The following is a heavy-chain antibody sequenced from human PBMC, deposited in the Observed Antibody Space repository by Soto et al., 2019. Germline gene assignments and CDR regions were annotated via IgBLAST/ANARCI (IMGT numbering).Heavy chain of an antibody. V-gene: IGHV3-21*01. Sequence: EVQLVESGGGLVKPGGSLRLSCAASGFTFSSYNMNWVRQAPGKGLEWVSSISSSSSYIYYADSVKGRFTISRDNAKNSLYLQRNSLRAEDTAVYYGASTRRDGYHNSYYYYGMDVWGQGTTVTVSS. D-gene: IGHD5-12*01. J-gene: IGHJ6*02. CDR3: ASTRRDGYHNSYYYYGMDV. CDR2: ISSSSSYI. CDR1: GFTFSSYN.